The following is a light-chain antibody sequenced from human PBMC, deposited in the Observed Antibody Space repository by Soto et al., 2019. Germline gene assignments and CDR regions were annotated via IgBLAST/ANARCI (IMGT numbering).Light chain of an antibody. J-gene: IGLJ1*01. CDR2: DVN. CDR1: SSDIGSYNL. V-gene: IGLV2-23*02. CDR3: CSYAGSSTFV. Sequence: LTQPASVSGSPGQSITISCTGTSSDIGSYNLVSWFQQHPGKAPKVLIYDVNKRPSGVSNRFSGSKSGNTTSLTISGIQAGDEADYYCCSYAGSSTFVFGIGTKVTVL.